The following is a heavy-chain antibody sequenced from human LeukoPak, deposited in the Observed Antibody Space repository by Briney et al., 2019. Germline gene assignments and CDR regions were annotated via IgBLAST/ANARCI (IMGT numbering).Heavy chain of an antibody. D-gene: IGHD3-22*01. CDR2: IYPGGSDT. Sequence: GESLKISCKGSGYSFTSYWIGWVRQMPGKGLEWMGIIYPGGSDTRYSPSFQGQVTISADKSISTAYLQWSSLKASDTAMYYCARPGYYDSSGSAVFDYWGQGTLVTVSS. V-gene: IGHV5-51*01. CDR3: ARPGYYDSSGSAVFDY. CDR1: GYSFTSYW. J-gene: IGHJ4*02.